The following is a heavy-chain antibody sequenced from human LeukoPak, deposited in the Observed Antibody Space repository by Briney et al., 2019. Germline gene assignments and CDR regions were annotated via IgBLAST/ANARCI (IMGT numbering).Heavy chain of an antibody. J-gene: IGHJ4*02. D-gene: IGHD3-16*01. CDR1: GFTFSSYA. CDR3: AKDITDWGIADY. CDR2: ISGSGGST. V-gene: IGHV3-23*01. Sequence: GGSLRLSCAASGFTFSSYAMSWVRQAPGKGLEWVSAISGSGGSTYHADSVKGRFTISRDNSKNTLYLQMNSLRAEDTAVYYCAKDITDWGIADYWGQGTLVTVSS.